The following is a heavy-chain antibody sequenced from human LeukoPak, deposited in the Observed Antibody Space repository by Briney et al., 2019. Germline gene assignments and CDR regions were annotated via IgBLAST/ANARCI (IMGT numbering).Heavy chain of an antibody. J-gene: IGHJ4*02. CDR1: GFTFSSYG. CDR2: VSGSDYNT. D-gene: IGHD1-26*01. CDR3: AKRREGAFDY. V-gene: IGHV3-23*01. Sequence: GGSLRLSCAASGFTFSSYGMHWVGQAPGKGLEWVSAVSGSDYNTYYADSVKGRFTISRDNSKNTLYLQMNSLRAEDTAVYYCAKRREGAFDYWGQGTLVTVSS.